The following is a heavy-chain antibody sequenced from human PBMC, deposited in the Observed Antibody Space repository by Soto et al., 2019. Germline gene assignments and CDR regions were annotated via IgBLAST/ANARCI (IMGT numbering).Heavy chain of an antibody. CDR2: IYYSGST. Sequence: SETLSLTCTVSGGSISSSSYYWGWIRQPPGKGLEWIGSIYYSGSTYYNPSLKSRVTISVDTSKNQFSLKLSSVTAADTAGYYSTRRINYYDGSGYYSISYFDYWGQGTLVTVSS. CDR3: TRRINYYDGSGYYSISYFDY. J-gene: IGHJ4*02. D-gene: IGHD3-22*01. V-gene: IGHV4-39*01. CDR1: GGSISSSSYY.